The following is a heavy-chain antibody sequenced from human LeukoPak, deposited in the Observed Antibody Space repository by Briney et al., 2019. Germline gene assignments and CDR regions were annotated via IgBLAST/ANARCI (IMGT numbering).Heavy chain of an antibody. V-gene: IGHV3-23*01. J-gene: IGHJ3*02. CDR2: ISGSGGST. CDR1: GFTFSRYA. CDR3: AKVLHSGYDFNAFDI. Sequence: GGSLRLSCAASGFTFSRYAVYWVRQAPGKGLEWVSAISGSGGSTYYADSVKGRFTISRDNSKNRLYLQMNSLRAEDTAVYYCAKVLHSGYDFNAFDIWGQGTMVTVSS. D-gene: IGHD5-12*01.